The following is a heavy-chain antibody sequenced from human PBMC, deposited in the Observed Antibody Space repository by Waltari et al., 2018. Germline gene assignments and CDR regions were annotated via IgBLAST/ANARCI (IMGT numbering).Heavy chain of an antibody. CDR3: ARDLAGYSGYDSGSDY. J-gene: IGHJ4*02. Sequence: QVQLVESGGGVVQPGRSLRLSCAASGFPFSSYAMHWVRQAPGKGLEWVAVISYDGSNKYYADSVKGRFTISRDNSKNTLYLQMNSLRAEDTAVYYCARDLAGYSGYDSGSDYWGQGTLVTVSS. V-gene: IGHV3-30-3*01. CDR2: ISYDGSNK. CDR1: GFPFSSYA. D-gene: IGHD5-12*01.